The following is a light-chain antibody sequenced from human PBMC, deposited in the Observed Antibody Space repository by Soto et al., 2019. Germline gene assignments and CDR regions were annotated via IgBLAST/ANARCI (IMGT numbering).Light chain of an antibody. J-gene: IGKJ4*01. CDR3: QQVDSYPLT. CDR2: DAS. V-gene: IGKV1-33*01. Sequence: DIQMTQSPSSLSASVGDRVTITCQASQDISNYLNWYQQKLGKAPKLLIYDASNLETGVPSRFSGSGSGTDFTFTISSLQPEDIATYYCQQVDSYPLTFGGGT. CDR1: QDISNY.